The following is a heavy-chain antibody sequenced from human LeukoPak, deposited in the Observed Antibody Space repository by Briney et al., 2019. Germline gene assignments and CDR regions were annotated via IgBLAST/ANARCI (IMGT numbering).Heavy chain of an antibody. CDR3: AKNEYTSVWSLYYFDC. CDR2: ISGGGGST. V-gene: IGHV3-23*01. CDR1: GFTFSSYW. D-gene: IGHD6-19*01. Sequence: PGGSLRLSCAASGFTFSSYWMSWVRQAPGKGLEWVSAISGGGGSTYYADSVKGRFTISRDNSKNTVYLQMNSVRAEDTAVYYCAKNEYTSVWSLYYFDCWGQGTLVTVSS. J-gene: IGHJ4*02.